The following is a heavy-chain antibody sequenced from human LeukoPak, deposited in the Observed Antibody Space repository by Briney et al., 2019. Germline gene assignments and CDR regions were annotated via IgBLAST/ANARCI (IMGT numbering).Heavy chain of an antibody. J-gene: IGHJ4*02. CDR3: AREGGRDWSIDH. Sequence: GGSLRLPCAASGFTFNSFWMSWVRQAPGKGLEWVANIKQDGSERYYVDSVKGRFTIFRDNAKNSLYLQMNSLTAEDTAVYYCAREGGRDWSIDHWGQGTLVTVSS. CDR2: IKQDGSER. D-gene: IGHD2-21*02. V-gene: IGHV3-7*01. CDR1: GFTFNSFW.